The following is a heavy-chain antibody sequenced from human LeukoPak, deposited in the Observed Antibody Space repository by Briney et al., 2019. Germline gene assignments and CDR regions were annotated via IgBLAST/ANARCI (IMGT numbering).Heavy chain of an antibody. CDR3: ARDGLRYCSGDSCYIAWFDP. Sequence: SETLSLTCTVSGGSISLYYWNWIRQPAGKGLEWIGRIYPSGNTNYNPSLKSRVTMSVDTSKIQFSLKLTSVTAADTAIYYCARDGLRYCSGDSCYIAWFDPWGQGTLVTVSS. J-gene: IGHJ5*02. CDR1: GGSISLYY. V-gene: IGHV4-4*07. D-gene: IGHD2-15*01. CDR2: IYPSGNT.